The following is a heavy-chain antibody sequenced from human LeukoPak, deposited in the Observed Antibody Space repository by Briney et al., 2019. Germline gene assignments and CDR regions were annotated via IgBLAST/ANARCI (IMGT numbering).Heavy chain of an antibody. CDR2: ISDSGGST. V-gene: IGHV3-23*01. CDR1: GFTFSSHA. J-gene: IGHJ4*02. Sequence: GGSLRLSCAASGFTFSSHAMSWVRQAPGKGLEWVSAISDSGGSTYYADSVKGRFSISRDNSKNTLYLQVNSLRAEDTAVYYCAKQRRQDFDYWGQGTLVTVSS. CDR3: AKQRRQDFDY.